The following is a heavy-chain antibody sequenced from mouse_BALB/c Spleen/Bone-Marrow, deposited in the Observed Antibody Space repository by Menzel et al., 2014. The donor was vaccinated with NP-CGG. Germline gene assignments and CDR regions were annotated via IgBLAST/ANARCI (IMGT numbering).Heavy chain of an antibody. CDR1: GYTFTDYY. CDR3: ANLRRYAMDY. J-gene: IGHJ4*01. CDR2: IYPGSGST. V-gene: IGHV1-84*02. D-gene: IGHD3-2*02. Sequence: QVQLQQSRPELVKPGASVKISCKASGYTFTDYYINWVKQKPGQGLEWIGWIYPGSGSTKYNEKFKGKATLTVDTSSSTAYMQLSSLTSENTAVYFWANLRRYAMDYWGQGSSVTSSS.